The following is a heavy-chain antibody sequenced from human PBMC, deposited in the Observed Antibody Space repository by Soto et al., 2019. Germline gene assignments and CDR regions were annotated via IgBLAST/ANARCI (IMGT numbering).Heavy chain of an antibody. Sequence: QVQLVQSGAEVRKPGSSVRVSCKASGGSFNRHTISWVRQAPGQGLEWMGGIIPIFGTANHAQKFQGRVTIIADESTSTVYMELSSLRSDDTAIYYCARGWGYDSTDYYYASWGKGTLVIVAS. CDR3: ARGWGYDSTDYYYAS. V-gene: IGHV1-69*01. CDR1: GGSFNRHT. D-gene: IGHD3-22*01. J-gene: IGHJ5*02. CDR2: IIPIFGTA.